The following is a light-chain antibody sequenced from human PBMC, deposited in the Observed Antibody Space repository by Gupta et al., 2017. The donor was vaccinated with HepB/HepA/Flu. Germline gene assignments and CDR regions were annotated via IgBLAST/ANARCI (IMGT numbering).Light chain of an antibody. CDR2: DDS. CDR1: TIGSKS. Sequence: SYVLPQPPSVSVAPGKTARITCGGNTIGSKSVHWYQQTSGQAPVLVVYDDSVRPSGIPERFSGSNSGNTATLTISRVEAGDEADYYCHVWDSSDVVFGGGTKLTVL. CDR3: HVWDSSDVV. J-gene: IGLJ2*01. V-gene: IGLV3-21*03.